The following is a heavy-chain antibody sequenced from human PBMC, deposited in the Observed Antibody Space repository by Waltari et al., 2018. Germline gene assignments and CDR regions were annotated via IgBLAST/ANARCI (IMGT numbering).Heavy chain of an antibody. CDR1: GYRFTDYP. V-gene: IGHV1-2*02. J-gene: IGHJ4*02. CDR2: INPKNGDT. Sequence: QVQLVQSGAEVKKPGASVKVSCQASGYRFTDYPLHWVRQTPGQGLEWLGWINPKNGDTSYAQKFLGRVTMTRDTSINTVYMDLGGLRSDDTAVFFCARDPGPIVGAPDYWGQGTLVTVSS. CDR3: ARDPGPIVGAPDY. D-gene: IGHD1-26*01.